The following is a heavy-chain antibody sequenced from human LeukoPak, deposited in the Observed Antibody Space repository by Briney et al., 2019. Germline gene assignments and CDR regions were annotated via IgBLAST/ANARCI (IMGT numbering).Heavy chain of an antibody. D-gene: IGHD2-2*01. CDR1: GYSFTSYW. CDR2: IYPGDSDT. CDR3: ARYEYCSSTSCYSNWFDP. J-gene: IGHJ5*02. Sequence: GESLKISCKGSGYSFTSYWIGWVRQMPGKGLEWMGIIYPGDSDTRYSPSFQGQVTISADKSISTACLQWSSLKASDTAMYYCARYEYCSSTSCYSNWFDPWGQGTLVTVSS. V-gene: IGHV5-51*01.